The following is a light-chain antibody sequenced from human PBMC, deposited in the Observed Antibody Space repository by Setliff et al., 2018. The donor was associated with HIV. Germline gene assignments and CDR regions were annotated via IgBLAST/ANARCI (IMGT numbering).Light chain of an antibody. CDR1: SSDVGGYNY. CDR3: SSYAGSSYV. CDR2: EVS. J-gene: IGLJ1*01. V-gene: IGLV2-8*01. Sequence: QSVLTQSPSASGSPGQSVTISCTGTSSDVGGYNYVSWHQQHPGKAPKLMIYEVSKRPSGVPDRFSGSKSGNTASLTVSGLQAEDEADYYCSSYAGSSYVFGSGTKVTV.